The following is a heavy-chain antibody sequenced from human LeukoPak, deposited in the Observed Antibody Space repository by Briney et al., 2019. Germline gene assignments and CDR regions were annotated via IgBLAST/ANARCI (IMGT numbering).Heavy chain of an antibody. Sequence: SETLSLTCAVYGGSFSGYYWSWIRQPPGKGLEWIGEINHSGSTNYDPSLKNRVTISVDTSKNQFSLKLSSVTAADTAVYYCARVVQGFDDFEIWGQGTMVTVSS. J-gene: IGHJ3*02. V-gene: IGHV4-34*01. CDR2: INHSGST. D-gene: IGHD2-2*01. CDR1: GGSFSGYY. CDR3: ARVVQGFDDFEI.